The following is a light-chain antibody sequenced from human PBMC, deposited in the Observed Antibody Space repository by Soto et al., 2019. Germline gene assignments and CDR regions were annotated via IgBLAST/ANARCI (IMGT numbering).Light chain of an antibody. V-gene: IGKV3-15*01. CDR3: QLYGASLVT. CDR2: GAS. CDR1: QGIGST. J-gene: IGKJ2*01. Sequence: EIVMTQSPATLSVSPGERATLSCRASQGIGSTLAWYQQKPGQTPRLLIYGASTRATGVPARFSGSGSGTEFTLTISRLDPEDFAVYYCQLYGASLVTFGQGTKVDIK.